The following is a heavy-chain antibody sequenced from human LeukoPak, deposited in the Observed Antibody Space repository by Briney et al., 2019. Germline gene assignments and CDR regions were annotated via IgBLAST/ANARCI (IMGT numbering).Heavy chain of an antibody. J-gene: IGHJ4*02. CDR3: ARDDPRSGSYSPDS. D-gene: IGHD1-26*01. CDR2: LSTSGST. V-gene: IGHV4-61*02. Sequence: SETLSLTCSVSGDSVTRDSYYWSWDRQPAGKGLEWIGRLSTSGSTDYSPSLKSRVTISMNTSKNQISLTLRSVTAADTAIYFCARDDPRSGSYSPDSWGRGPKVTVSS. CDR1: GDSVTRDSYY.